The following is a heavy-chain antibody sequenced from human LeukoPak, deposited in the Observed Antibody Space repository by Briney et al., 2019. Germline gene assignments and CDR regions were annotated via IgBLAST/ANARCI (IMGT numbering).Heavy chain of an antibody. J-gene: IGHJ6*03. Sequence: GGSLRLSCAASGFTFSNAWMSWVRQAPGKGLEWVGRIKSKTDGWTTDYAAPVKGRFTISRDDSQNTLYLQMNSLKTEDTAVYYCTTTVGLYYYYYYMDVWGKGTTVTVSS. V-gene: IGHV3-15*01. D-gene: IGHD4-11*01. CDR3: TTTVGLYYYYYYMDV. CDR1: GFTFSNAW. CDR2: IKSKTDGWTT.